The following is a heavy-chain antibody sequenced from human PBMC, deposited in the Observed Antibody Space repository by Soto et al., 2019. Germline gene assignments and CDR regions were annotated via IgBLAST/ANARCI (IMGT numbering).Heavy chain of an antibody. CDR3: ARGQGHYQVLEV. D-gene: IGHD1-26*01. CDR2: IYYSGST. V-gene: IGHV4-59*01. CDR1: GGSIISYN. Sequence: SETLSLTCTVSGGSIISYNWSCVRQPPGEGLDWIGYIYYSGSTSYNPSLKSRVSMSVDTSKNQFSLKLGSVTAADTAMYYCARGQGHYQVLEVWGQGTTLTVSS. J-gene: IGHJ6*02.